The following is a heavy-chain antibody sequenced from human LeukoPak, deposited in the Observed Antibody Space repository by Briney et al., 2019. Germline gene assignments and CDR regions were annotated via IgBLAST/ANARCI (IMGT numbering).Heavy chain of an antibody. D-gene: IGHD7-27*01. V-gene: IGHV3-23*01. CDR3: ATTADYWGSYG. J-gene: IGHJ4*02. Sequence: PGGSLRLSCAASGFTFSSYAMSWVRQAPGNGLEWVSGISGSGGSTYYADSVKGRFTISRDNSKNTLYLQMNSLRAEDTAVYYCATTADYWGSYGWGQGTLVTVSS. CDR1: GFTFSSYA. CDR2: ISGSGGST.